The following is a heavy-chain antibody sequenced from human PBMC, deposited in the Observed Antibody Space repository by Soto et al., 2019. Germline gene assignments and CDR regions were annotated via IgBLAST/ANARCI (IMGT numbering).Heavy chain of an antibody. Sequence: VQLVQSGAEVKKPGESLQISCKGSGTSFTSYWIAWVRQVPGKGLEWMGIIFPGDSDTRSSPSFQGQVTMSVDKSITTAYLQWSSLKASDTAMYYCARLRSSGYDAFDIWGQGTMVTVSS. D-gene: IGHD3-22*01. V-gene: IGHV5-51*03. CDR3: ARLRSSGYDAFDI. CDR2: IFPGDSDT. J-gene: IGHJ3*02. CDR1: GTSFTSYW.